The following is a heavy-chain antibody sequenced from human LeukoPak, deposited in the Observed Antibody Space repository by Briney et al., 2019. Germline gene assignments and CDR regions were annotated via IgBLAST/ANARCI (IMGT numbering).Heavy chain of an antibody. V-gene: IGHV1-18*01. Sequence: SVKVSCKASGYTFTSYGISWVRQAPGQGLEWMGWISAYNGNTNYAQKLQGRVTMTTDTSTSTAYMELRSLRSDDTAVYYCARDQDSSGWYRYFDYWGQGTLVTVSS. D-gene: IGHD6-19*01. CDR3: ARDQDSSGWYRYFDY. J-gene: IGHJ4*02. CDR2: ISAYNGNT. CDR1: GYTFTSYG.